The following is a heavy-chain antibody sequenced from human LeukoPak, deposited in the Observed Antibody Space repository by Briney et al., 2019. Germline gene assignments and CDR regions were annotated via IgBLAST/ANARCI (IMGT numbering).Heavy chain of an antibody. CDR2: INHSGST. CDR3: ARGYYDFWSGYPYYFDY. D-gene: IGHD3-3*01. J-gene: IGHJ4*02. Sequence: SETLSLTCAVYGGSFSGYYWSWIRQPPGKGLEWIGEINHSGSTNYNPSLKSQVTISVDTSKSQFSLKLSSVTAADTAVYYCARGYYDFWSGYPYYFDYWGQGTLVTVSS. V-gene: IGHV4-34*01. CDR1: GGSFSGYY.